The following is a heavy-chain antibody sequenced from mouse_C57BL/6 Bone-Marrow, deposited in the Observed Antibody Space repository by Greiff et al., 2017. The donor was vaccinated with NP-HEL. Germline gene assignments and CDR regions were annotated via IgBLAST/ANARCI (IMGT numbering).Heavy chain of an antibody. J-gene: IGHJ2*01. CDR3: TRWGNYYGSSYNYFDY. CDR2: ISSGGDYI. CDR1: GFTFSSYA. V-gene: IGHV5-9-1*02. Sequence: EVQRVESGEGLVKPGGSLKLSCAASGFTFSSYAMSWVRQTPEKRLEWVAYISSGGDYIYYADTVKGRFTISRDNARNTLYLQMSSLKSEDTAMYYCTRWGNYYGSSYNYFDYWGQGTTLTVSS. D-gene: IGHD1-1*01.